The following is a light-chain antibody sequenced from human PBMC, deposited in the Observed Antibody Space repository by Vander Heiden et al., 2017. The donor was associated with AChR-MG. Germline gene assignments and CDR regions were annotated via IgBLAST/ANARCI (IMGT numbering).Light chain of an antibody. V-gene: IGKV1-12*01. CDR3: QQANSFPLT. J-gene: IGKJ4*01. CDR2: GAS. CDR1: QGLSTW. Sequence: DIQMTQSPSSVSASVGDRVTITCRASQGLSTWLAWYQQRPGKAPKLLIYGASSLQNGVPSRFNGSGSGTEFTLTISSLQPEDFATYYCQQANSFPLTFGGGTKVEIK.